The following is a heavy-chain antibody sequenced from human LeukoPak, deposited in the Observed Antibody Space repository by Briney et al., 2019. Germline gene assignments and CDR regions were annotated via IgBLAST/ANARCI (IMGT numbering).Heavy chain of an antibody. CDR2: IRSKAFGGTT. D-gene: IGHD6-13*01. J-gene: IGHJ6*03. CDR1: GFTFGDYA. V-gene: IGHV3-49*03. Sequence: PGGSLRLSCTASGFTFGDYAMSWFRQAPGKGLEWVGFIRSKAFGGTTEYAASVRGRFTISRDDSKSIAYLQMNSLKTEDTAVYYCTRDMWRIAAGGTIYMDVWGKGTTVTVSS. CDR3: TRDMWRIAAGGTIYMDV.